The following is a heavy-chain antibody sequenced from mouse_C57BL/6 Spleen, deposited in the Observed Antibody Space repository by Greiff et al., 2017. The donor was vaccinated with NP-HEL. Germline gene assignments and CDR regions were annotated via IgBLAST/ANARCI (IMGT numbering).Heavy chain of an antibody. J-gene: IGHJ3*01. CDR2: IHPNSGST. Sequence: QVQLKQPGAELVKPGASVKLSCKASGYTFTSYWMHWVKQRPGQGLEWIGMIHPNSGSTNYNEKFKSKATLTVDKSSSTAYMQLSSLTSEDSAVYYCARPLLPTWFAYWGQGTLVTVSA. CDR3: ARPLLPTWFAY. D-gene: IGHD5-5*01. V-gene: IGHV1-64*01. CDR1: GYTFTSYW.